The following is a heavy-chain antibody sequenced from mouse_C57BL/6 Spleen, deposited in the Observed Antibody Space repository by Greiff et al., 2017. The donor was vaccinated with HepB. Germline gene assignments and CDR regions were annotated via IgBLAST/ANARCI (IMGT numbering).Heavy chain of an antibody. CDR3: ARAWIRQNCMDY. Sequence: VQLQQSGAELVKPGASVKMSCKASGYTFTSYWITWVKQRPGQGLEWIGYIYPGSGSTNYNEKFKSRPTLTVDKSSSTAYMQLNSLTSEDSAVYYCARAWIRQNCMDYWGQSTSVTVSS. CDR1: GYTFTSYW. J-gene: IGHJ4*01. V-gene: IGHV1-55*01. D-gene: IGHD1-2*01. CDR2: IYPGSGST.